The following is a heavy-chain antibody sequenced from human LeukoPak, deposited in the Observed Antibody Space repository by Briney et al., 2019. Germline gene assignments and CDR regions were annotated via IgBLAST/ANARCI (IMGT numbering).Heavy chain of an antibody. Sequence: PGRSLRLSCAASGFTFSSYATHWVRQAPGKGLEWVAVILYDGSNKYYADSVKGRFTISRDNSKNTLYLQMNSLRAEDTAVYYCARDGDYDYWGQGTLVTVSS. V-gene: IGHV3-33*01. J-gene: IGHJ4*02. CDR3: ARDGDYDY. D-gene: IGHD4-17*01. CDR2: ILYDGSNK. CDR1: GFTFSSYA.